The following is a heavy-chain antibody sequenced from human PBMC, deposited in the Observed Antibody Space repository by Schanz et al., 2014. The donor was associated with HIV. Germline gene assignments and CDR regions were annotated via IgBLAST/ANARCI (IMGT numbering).Heavy chain of an antibody. Sequence: QVQLVQSGGGLVQSGTSLRLSCKASGFTFSSYWMFWVRQAPGKGLEWVAVISYDGSNKYYADSVKGRFTISRDNSKNTLYLQMNSLRAEDTAVYYCAKDRITGTTGVPYYYYGMDVWGQGTTVTVSS. J-gene: IGHJ6*02. CDR2: ISYDGSNK. V-gene: IGHV3-30*18. CDR1: GFTFSSYW. CDR3: AKDRITGTTGVPYYYYGMDV. D-gene: IGHD1-7*01.